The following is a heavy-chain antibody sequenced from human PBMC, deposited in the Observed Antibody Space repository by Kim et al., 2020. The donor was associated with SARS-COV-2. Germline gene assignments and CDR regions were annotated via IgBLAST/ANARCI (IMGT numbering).Heavy chain of an antibody. Sequence: GGSLRLSCAASGFSFSSYAMSWVRQAPGKGLEWVSGISGGGGTTYSADSVKGRFTISRDNSKSTLYLQMNSLRDEDTAVYYCARTYLVAVAGSGGAKRFDYWGQGTLVTVSS. CDR1: GFSFSSYA. D-gene: IGHD6-19*01. CDR2: ISGGGGTT. J-gene: IGHJ4*02. V-gene: IGHV3-23*01. CDR3: ARTYLVAVAGSGGAKRFDY.